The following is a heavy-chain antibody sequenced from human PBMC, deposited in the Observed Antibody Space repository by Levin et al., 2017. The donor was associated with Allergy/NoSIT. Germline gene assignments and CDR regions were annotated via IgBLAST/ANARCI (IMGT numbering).Heavy chain of an antibody. V-gene: IGHV3-53*01. D-gene: IGHD4-23*01. J-gene: IGHJ4*02. Sequence: PGGSLRLSCAASGFTVSSNYMSWVRQAPGKGLEWVSVIYSGGSTYYADSVKGRFTISRDNSKNTLYLQMNSLRAEDTAVYYCARLVRGVRLPDYWGQGTLVTVSS. CDR1: GFTVSSNY. CDR2: IYSGGST. CDR3: ARLVRGVRLPDY.